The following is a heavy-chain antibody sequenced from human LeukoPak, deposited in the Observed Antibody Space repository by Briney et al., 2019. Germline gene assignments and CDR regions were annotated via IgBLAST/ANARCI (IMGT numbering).Heavy chain of an antibody. CDR2: IQYGGRT. V-gene: IGHV4-59*01. J-gene: IGHJ4*02. D-gene: IGHD2/OR15-2a*01. Sequence: SETPSLTCTVSGGSINNYYWSWIRQPPGKGLEWIGYIQYGGRTYYSPSLKSRVTISMDLSKIQFSLKMSSVTAADTAVYYCARDFFGDFDHWGQGILVTVSS. CDR3: ARDFFGDFDH. CDR1: GGSINNYY.